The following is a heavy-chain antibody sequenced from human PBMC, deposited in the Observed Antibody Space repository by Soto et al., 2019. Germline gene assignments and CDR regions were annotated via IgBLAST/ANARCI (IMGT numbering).Heavy chain of an antibody. CDR3: ARGGGYCSGGSCYLPPFDY. CDR2: ISSSSSYI. V-gene: IGHV3-21*01. Sequence: GGSLRLSCAASGFTFSSYSMNWVRQAPGKGLEWVSSISSSSSYIYYADSVKGRFTISRDNAKNSLYLQMNSLRAEDTAVYYCARGGGYCSGGSCYLPPFDYWGQGTLVTVSS. D-gene: IGHD2-15*01. J-gene: IGHJ4*02. CDR1: GFTFSSYS.